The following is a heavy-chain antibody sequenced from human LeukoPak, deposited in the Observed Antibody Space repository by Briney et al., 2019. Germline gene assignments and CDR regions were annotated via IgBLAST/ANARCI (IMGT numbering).Heavy chain of an antibody. V-gene: IGHV3-48*03. CDR1: GFSLSNHE. D-gene: IGHD1-26*01. J-gene: IGHJ6*02. CDR2: IKNRGDTI. Sequence: PGGSLRLSCAASGFSLSNHEMNWVRQAPGKGLEWVSYIKNRGDTIYYADSVKGRFTISRDNAKNSLSLQMDSLRAEDTAVYYCVRMARLKYFIVKGMDVWGQGTTVIVSS. CDR3: VRMARLKYFIVKGMDV.